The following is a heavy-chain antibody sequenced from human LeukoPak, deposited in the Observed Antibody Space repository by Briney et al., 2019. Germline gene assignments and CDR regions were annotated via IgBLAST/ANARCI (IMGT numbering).Heavy chain of an antibody. V-gene: IGHV4-4*09. CDR3: ASPRSGYRYTFDY. Sequence: SETLSLTCAVSAASISNYYWSWVRQAPGKGLEWIRYISTSEGTNNNPSLKSRVSISLDTSKNRFSLNLNFVTAADTAVYYCASPRSGYRYTFDYWGQGALVTVSS. D-gene: IGHD3-22*01. CDR1: AASISNYY. CDR2: ISTSEGT. J-gene: IGHJ4*02.